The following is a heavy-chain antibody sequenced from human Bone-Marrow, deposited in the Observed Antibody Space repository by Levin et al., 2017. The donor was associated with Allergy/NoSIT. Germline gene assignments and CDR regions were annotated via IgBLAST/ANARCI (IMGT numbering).Heavy chain of an antibody. CDR2: IDWADDK. V-gene: IGHV2-70*01. Sequence: SGPTLVKPTQTLTLTCSFSGFSLDPSGMCVSWIRQPPGKALEWLAFIDWADDKEYSTSLKTRLTISKDTSKNQVVLTLTNMDPVDTATYYCARIRVGSTREFDYWGQGTLVTVSS. J-gene: IGHJ4*02. CDR1: GFSLDPSGMC. D-gene: IGHD1-26*01. CDR3: ARIRVGSTREFDY.